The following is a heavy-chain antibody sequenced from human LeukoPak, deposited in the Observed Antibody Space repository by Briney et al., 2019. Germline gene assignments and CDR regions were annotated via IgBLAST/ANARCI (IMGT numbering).Heavy chain of an antibody. CDR1: GYTFTSYD. D-gene: IGHD2-2*01. CDR2: MNPNSGNT. J-gene: IGHJ5*02. CDR3: ARGYCSSTSCAIGGQDFGFDP. V-gene: IGHV1-8*01. Sequence: GASVKVSCKASGYTFTSYDINWVRQATGQGLEWMGWMNPNSGNTGYAQKFQGRVTMTRNTSISTAYMELSSLRSEDTAVYYCARGYCSSTSCAIGGQDFGFDPWGQGTLVTVSS.